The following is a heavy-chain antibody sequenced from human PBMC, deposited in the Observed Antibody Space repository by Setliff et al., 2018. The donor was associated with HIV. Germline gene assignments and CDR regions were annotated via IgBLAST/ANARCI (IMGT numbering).Heavy chain of an antibody. V-gene: IGHV4-39*07. Sequence: NPSETLSLTCTVSGGSIKSSSYYWGWIRQPPGKGLEWIGSIYYSGNTYYNPSLKSRVTISEDRSRNQFSLRLSSVTAADTAIYYCARVPTSSWYVTTLRNAFDIWGQGTMVTVSS. CDR3: ARVPTSSWYVTTLRNAFDI. CDR2: IYYSGNT. CDR1: GGSIKSSSYY. D-gene: IGHD6-13*01. J-gene: IGHJ3*02.